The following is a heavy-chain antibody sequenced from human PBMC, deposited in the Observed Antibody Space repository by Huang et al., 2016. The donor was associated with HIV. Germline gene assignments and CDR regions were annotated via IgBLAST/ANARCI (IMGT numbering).Heavy chain of an antibody. CDR1: GYTFTSYG. CDR3: ARDPKYHRIGYYRQRRGIDI. J-gene: IGHJ3*02. CDR2: LSDSSGET. D-gene: IGHD3-22*01. Sequence: QIQLMQSGPELKQPGASVKVSCKASGYTFTSYGITWVRQAPGQGPEWMGWLSDSSGETADAQKCQGRVTLTTDTSPNIAYMELRSLRSDDTAKYYCARDPKYHRIGYYRQRRGIDIWGQGTMVIVSS. V-gene: IGHV1-18*01.